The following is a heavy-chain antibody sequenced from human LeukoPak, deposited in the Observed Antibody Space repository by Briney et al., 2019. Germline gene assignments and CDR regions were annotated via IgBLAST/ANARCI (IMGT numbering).Heavy chain of an antibody. D-gene: IGHD6-19*01. J-gene: IGHJ4*02. CDR1: GGSISSYY. CDR3: ARDTAVAGPFDY. V-gene: IGHV4-59*01. CDR2: ISYSGST. Sequence: SETLSLTCAVSGGSISSYYWSWIRQPPGKGLEWIGYISYSGSTNYNPSLKSRVTISVDTSKNQFSLKLSSVTAADTAVYYCARDTAVAGPFDYWGQGTLVTVSS.